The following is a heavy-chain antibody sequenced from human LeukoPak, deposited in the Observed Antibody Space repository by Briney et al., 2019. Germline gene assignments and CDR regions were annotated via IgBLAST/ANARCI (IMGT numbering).Heavy chain of an antibody. Sequence: GGSLRLSCAASGFTFSTYYINWVRQAPGKGLEWVSSISSSSTYIYYADSVKGRFTVSRDNAKNSLFLQMNSLRVEDTAVYYCARDLRGGTYHDYWGQGTLVTVSS. J-gene: IGHJ4*02. CDR2: ISSSSTYI. CDR1: GFTFSTYY. D-gene: IGHD3-16*01. V-gene: IGHV3-21*01. CDR3: ARDLRGGTYHDY.